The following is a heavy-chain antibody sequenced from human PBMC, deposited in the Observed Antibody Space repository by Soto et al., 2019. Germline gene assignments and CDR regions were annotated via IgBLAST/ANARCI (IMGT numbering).Heavy chain of an antibody. D-gene: IGHD6-6*01. CDR1: GFTFSSFW. CDR3: ARSSAAGF. V-gene: IGHV3-7*01. CDR2: IKQDGSEK. Sequence: EVQLVESGGGLVQPGGSLRLSCAASGFTFSSFWMTWVRQAPGKGLEWVANIKQDGSEKYYVDSVKGRFTISRDNAKNSLYLQMSSLRVEDTAVYYGARSSAAGFWGQGTLVTVTS. J-gene: IGHJ1*01.